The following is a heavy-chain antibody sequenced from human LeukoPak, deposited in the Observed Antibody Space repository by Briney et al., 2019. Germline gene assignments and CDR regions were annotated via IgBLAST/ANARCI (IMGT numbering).Heavy chain of an antibody. V-gene: IGHV1-18*01. Sequence: ASVKVSCKASGYTFASYAFSWVRQAPGQGLEWMGWINTYNGNTDYARNLQGRVTMTTETSTSTAYMELRSLRSDDTAVYFCARRSSHAHFDYWGQGTLVTVSS. D-gene: IGHD2-2*01. CDR3: ARRSSHAHFDY. J-gene: IGHJ4*02. CDR2: INTYNGNT. CDR1: GYTFASYA.